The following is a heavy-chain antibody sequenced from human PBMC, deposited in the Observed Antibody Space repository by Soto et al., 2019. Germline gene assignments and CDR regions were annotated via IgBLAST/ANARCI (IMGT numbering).Heavy chain of an antibody. V-gene: IGHV4-39*01. CDR1: GGSISSSSYY. J-gene: IGHJ3*02. D-gene: IGHD4-17*01. CDR3: ARSLDYGDYGAFDI. Sequence: SETLSLTCTVSGGSISSSSYYWGWIRQPPGKGLEWIGSIYYSGSTYYNPSLKSRVTISVDTSKNQFSLKLSSVPAADTAVYYCARSLDYGDYGAFDIWGQGTMVTVSS. CDR2: IYYSGST.